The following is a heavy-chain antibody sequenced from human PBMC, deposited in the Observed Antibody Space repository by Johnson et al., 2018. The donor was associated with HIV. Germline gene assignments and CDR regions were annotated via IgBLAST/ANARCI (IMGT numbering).Heavy chain of an antibody. J-gene: IGHJ3*02. CDR2: ISSSGSIT. D-gene: IGHD2/OR15-2a*01. CDR1: GFTFSSYS. V-gene: IGHV3-NL1*01. CDR3: ARSLGFVFSIGKDAFDI. Sequence: QEQLVESGGGVVQPGGSLRLSCAASGFTFSSYSMHWVRHAPGKGLEWVSCISSSGSITDYADSVKGRFTISRDNSKNTLYLQMNSLRAEDTAVYYCARSLGFVFSIGKDAFDIWGQGTMVTVSS.